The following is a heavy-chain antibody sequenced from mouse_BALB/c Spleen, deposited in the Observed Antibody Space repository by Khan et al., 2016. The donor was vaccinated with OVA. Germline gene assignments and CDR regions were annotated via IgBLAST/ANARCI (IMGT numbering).Heavy chain of an antibody. V-gene: IGHV1-4*01. CDR1: GYIFTSYM. Sequence: QVQLKQSGAELARPGASVKMSCKASGYIFTSYMMHWVKQRPGQGLEWIGDINPSSGYNNYNQKFKDKTTLTADKSSSTAYMQLSSLTSEESAVYYCARGGYGSFAYWGQGTLVTVSA. D-gene: IGHD1-1*01. CDR2: INPSSGYN. CDR3: ARGGYGSFAY. J-gene: IGHJ3*01.